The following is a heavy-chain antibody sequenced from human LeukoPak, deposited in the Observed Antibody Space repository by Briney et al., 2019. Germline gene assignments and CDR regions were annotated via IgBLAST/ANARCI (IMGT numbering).Heavy chain of an antibody. V-gene: IGHV1-46*01. CDR3: ARVPRGWLFDY. Sequence: GASVKVSCKASGYTFSSYYMHWVRQAPGQGLEWMGLINPSGGSTSYAQKFQGRVTMTRDTSTSTVYMELSSLRSEDTAVYYCARVPRGWLFDYWGQGTLVTVSS. CDR1: GYTFSSYY. D-gene: IGHD2-15*01. CDR2: INPSGGST. J-gene: IGHJ4*02.